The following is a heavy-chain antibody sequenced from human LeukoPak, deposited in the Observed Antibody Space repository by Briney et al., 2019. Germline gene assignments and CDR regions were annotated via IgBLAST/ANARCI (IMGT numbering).Heavy chain of an antibody. CDR2: TYYSGST. D-gene: IGHD3-3*01. CDR3: ARAGGFFSPFGY. CDR1: GGSISSGGYY. Sequence: PSETLSLTCTVSGGSISSGGYYWSWIRQHPGKGLEWIGYTYYSGSTYSNPSLKSRVTISVDTSKNRFSLELSSVTAADTAVYFCARAGGFFSPFGYWGQGTLVTVSS. J-gene: IGHJ4*02. V-gene: IGHV4-31*03.